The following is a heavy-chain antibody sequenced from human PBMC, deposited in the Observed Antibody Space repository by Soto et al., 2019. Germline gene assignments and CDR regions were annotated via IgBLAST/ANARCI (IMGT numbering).Heavy chain of an antibody. V-gene: IGHV3-30-3*01. Sequence: QVQLVESGGGVVQPGRSLRLSCAASGFTFSSYAMHWVRQAPGKGLEWVAVISYDGSNKYYADSVKGRFTISRDNSKNTLYLQMNSLRAEDTAVYYCARSIAAAGTTNYYYYYGMDVWGQGTTVTVSS. CDR3: ARSIAAAGTTNYYYYYGMDV. D-gene: IGHD6-13*01. J-gene: IGHJ6*02. CDR1: GFTFSSYA. CDR2: ISYDGSNK.